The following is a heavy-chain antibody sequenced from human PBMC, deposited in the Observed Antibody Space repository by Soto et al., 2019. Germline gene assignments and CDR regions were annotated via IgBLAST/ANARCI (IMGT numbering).Heavy chain of an antibody. CDR1: GFTFSSYG. CDR3: ARDGVVGWCFDL. CDR2: IWYDGSNK. Sequence: QVQLVESGGGVVQPGRSLRLSCAASGFTFSSYGMHWVRQAPGKGLEWVAVIWYDGSNKYYADSVKGRFTISRDNSQNTLYLQMNSLRAEDTAVYYCARDGVVGWCFDLWGRGTLVTVSS. V-gene: IGHV3-33*01. D-gene: IGHD1-26*01. J-gene: IGHJ2*01.